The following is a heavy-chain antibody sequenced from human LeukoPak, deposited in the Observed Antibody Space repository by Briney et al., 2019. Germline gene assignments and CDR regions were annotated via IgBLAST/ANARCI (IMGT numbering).Heavy chain of an antibody. J-gene: IGHJ4*02. Sequence: WASVKASCKVSGYTLTELSMHWVRQAPGKGLEWMGGFDPEDGETIYAQKFQGRVTMTEDTSTDTAYVELSSLRSEDTAVYYCATKEGGSGAAKDFDYWGQGTLVTVSS. CDR3: ATKEGGSGAAKDFDY. CDR1: GYTLTELS. CDR2: FDPEDGET. D-gene: IGHD6-19*01. V-gene: IGHV1-24*01.